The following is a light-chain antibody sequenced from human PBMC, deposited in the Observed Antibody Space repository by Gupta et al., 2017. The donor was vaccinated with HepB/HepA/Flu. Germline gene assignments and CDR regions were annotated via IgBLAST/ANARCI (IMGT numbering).Light chain of an antibody. J-gene: IGKJ2*04. CDR1: QSISSW. Sequence: DIELSQSPSPLSASVGGRVTITCRVSQSISSWLGWYQQKPGKAPKLLIYTASSLESGVPSRFSGSGSGTEFPLTSSSLQPDDFATYYCQQYNSYPCSFGQGTKLEIK. V-gene: IGKV1-5*03. CDR3: QQYNSYPCS. CDR2: TAS.